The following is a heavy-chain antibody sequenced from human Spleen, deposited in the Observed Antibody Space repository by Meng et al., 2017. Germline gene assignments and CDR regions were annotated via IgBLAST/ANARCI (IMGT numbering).Heavy chain of an antibody. Sequence: SETLSLTCAFSGDSVSSNSAAWSWIRQSPSRGLEWLGRTYYRSTWYNDYAAFVRGRITINPDTSKNQFSLHLNSVTPEDTAVYYCARGGTNWGSFDIWGQGTMVTVSS. V-gene: IGHV6-1*01. CDR2: TYYRSTWYN. J-gene: IGHJ3*02. CDR1: GDSVSSNSAA. CDR3: ARGGTNWGSFDI. D-gene: IGHD7-27*01.